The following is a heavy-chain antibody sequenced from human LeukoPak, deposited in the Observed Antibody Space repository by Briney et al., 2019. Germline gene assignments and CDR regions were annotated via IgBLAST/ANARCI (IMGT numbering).Heavy chain of an antibody. CDR1: GFTFDDYG. V-gene: IGHV3-20*04. D-gene: IGHD4-17*01. CDR2: INWNGGST. J-gene: IGHJ6*03. CDR3: ARDHDYGDYYYYMDV. Sequence: GGSLRLSCAASGFTFDDYGMSWVRQAPGKVLEWVSGINWNGGSTGYADSVKGRFTISRDNAKNSLYLQMNSLRAEDTALYYCARDHDYGDYYYYMDVWGKGTTVTVSS.